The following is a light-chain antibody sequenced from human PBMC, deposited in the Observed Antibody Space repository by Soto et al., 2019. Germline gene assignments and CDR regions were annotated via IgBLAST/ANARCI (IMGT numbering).Light chain of an antibody. V-gene: IGKV3-20*01. CDR2: GAS. CDR3: QEYGNSPLT. J-gene: IGKJ4*01. CDR1: QSVSSSD. Sequence: EIVLTQSPGTLSLSPGDRVTLSCRDSQSVSSSDLGWYQQRPGQAPRLLIYGASNRATGIPDRVSGSGSGTDFTLTISRLEPEDFAVYYCQEYGNSPLTFGGGTKVEIK.